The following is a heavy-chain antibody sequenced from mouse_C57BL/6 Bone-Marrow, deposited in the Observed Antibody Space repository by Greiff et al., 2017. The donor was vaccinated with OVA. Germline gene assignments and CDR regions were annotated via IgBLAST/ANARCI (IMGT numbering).Heavy chain of an antibody. CDR3: TRLFGNYLYFDV. CDR2: IRNKANNHAT. Sequence: EVKLMESGGGLVQPGGSMKLSCAASGFTFSDAWMDWVRQSPEKGLEWVAEIRNKANNHATYYAESVKGRFTISRDDSKSSVYLQMNSLRAEDTGIYYCTRLFGNYLYFDVWGTGTTVTVSS. V-gene: IGHV6-6*01. CDR1: GFTFSDAW. D-gene: IGHD2-1*01. J-gene: IGHJ1*03.